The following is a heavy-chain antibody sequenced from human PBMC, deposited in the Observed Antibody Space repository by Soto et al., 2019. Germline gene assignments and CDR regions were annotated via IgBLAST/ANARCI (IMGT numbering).Heavy chain of an antibody. J-gene: IGHJ5*02. Sequence: QLQLQESGPGLVKPSETLSLTCTVSGDSITSNSYYWGWIRQPPGKGLEWIGSIYYDGNTYYNPSLKSRVTISVDPSMSQFSLKLSSMTAADTAMYYCARRSPGYSCPYNWFDPWGQGTLVTVSS. CDR3: ARRSPGYSCPYNWFDP. V-gene: IGHV4-39*01. CDR1: GDSITSNSYY. CDR2: IYYDGNT. D-gene: IGHD5-18*01.